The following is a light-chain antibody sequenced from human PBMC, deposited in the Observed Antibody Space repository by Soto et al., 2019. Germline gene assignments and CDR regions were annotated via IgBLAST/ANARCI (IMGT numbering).Light chain of an antibody. CDR1: QSVRTG. CDR2: GAS. J-gene: IGKJ1*01. CDR3: QQYDYLWT. V-gene: IGKV3-15*01. Sequence: EMVMTQSPATLSVSPGEGATLSCRASQSVRTGLAWYQQKPGQAPRLLTYGASIRATGIPARFSGSGSGTEFTLTITSLQSEDFAVYYCQQYDYLWTFGQGTKVEIK.